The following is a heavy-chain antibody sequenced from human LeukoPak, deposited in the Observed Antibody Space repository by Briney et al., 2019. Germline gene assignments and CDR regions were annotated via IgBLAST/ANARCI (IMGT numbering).Heavy chain of an antibody. CDR1: GYIYTSYW. V-gene: IGHV5-51*01. D-gene: IGHD6-13*01. CDR2: IYPGDSDT. Sequence: GESLKISCNSSGYIYTSYWIGWVRQMPGKGLEWMGIIYPGDSDTRYSPSFQGQVTISADKSISTAYLQWSSLKASDTAMYYCARLIAPSSSHPHWYFDLWGRGTLVTVSS. J-gene: IGHJ2*01. CDR3: ARLIAPSSSHPHWYFDL.